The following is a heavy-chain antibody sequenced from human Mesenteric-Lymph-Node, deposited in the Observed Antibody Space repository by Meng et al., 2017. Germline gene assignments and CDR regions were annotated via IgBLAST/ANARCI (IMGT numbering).Heavy chain of an antibody. CDR2: TFYKANWIS. Sequence: QQLLPGAREVKQSKTLHIACAIAVDSVSSNDGTCNWLREPASRGYEWLGRTFYKANWISAYAVYLESSITTNTDTSKTKFAMKLLCANAADIDVYYCARRVSNSCLDHWGQGTLVTVSS. CDR3: ARRVSNSCLDH. J-gene: IGHJ4*02. V-gene: IGHV6-1*01. D-gene: IGHD2-15*01. CDR1: VDSVSSNDGT.